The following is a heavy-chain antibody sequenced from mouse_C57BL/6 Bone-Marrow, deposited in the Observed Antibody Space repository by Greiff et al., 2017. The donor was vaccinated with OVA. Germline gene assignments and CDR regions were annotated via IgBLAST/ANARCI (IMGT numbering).Heavy chain of an antibody. CDR1: GFSLTSYG. CDR3: APHYGNYPYYAMDY. CDR2: IWRGGST. J-gene: IGHJ4*01. D-gene: IGHD2-1*01. V-gene: IGHV2-5*01. Sequence: VQRVESGPGLVQPSQSLSITCTVSGFSLTSYGVHWVRQSPGKGLEWLGVIWRGGSTDYNAAFMSRLSITKDNSKSQVFFKMNSLQADDTAIYYCAPHYGNYPYYAMDYWGQGTSVTVSS.